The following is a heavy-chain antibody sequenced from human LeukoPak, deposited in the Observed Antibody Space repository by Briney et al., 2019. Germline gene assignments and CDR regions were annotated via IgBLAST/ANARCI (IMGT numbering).Heavy chain of an antibody. Sequence: GASVKVSSKASGYTFTGYYMHWVRQAPGQGLEWMGWINPNSGGTNYAQKFQGRVTMTRDTSISTAYMELSRLRSDDTAVYYCARDSGFLKAAFDIWGQGTMVTVSS. J-gene: IGHJ3*02. V-gene: IGHV1-2*02. D-gene: IGHD3-3*01. CDR1: GYTFTGYY. CDR2: INPNSGGT. CDR3: ARDSGFLKAAFDI.